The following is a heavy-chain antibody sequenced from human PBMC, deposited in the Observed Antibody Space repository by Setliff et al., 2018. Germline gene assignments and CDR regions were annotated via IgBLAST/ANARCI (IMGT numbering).Heavy chain of an antibody. J-gene: IGHJ4*02. Sequence: PSETLSLTCAVYGGSFSGYYRSWIRQPPGKRLEWIGEIIHSGSTNYNPSLKSRVTISMDTSKNQFSLKVSSVTAADTAVYYYARSFSRREKFLLDYWGQGTLVTVSS. V-gene: IGHV4-34*12. CDR2: IIHSGST. CDR1: GGSFSGYY. CDR3: ARSFSRREKFLLDY.